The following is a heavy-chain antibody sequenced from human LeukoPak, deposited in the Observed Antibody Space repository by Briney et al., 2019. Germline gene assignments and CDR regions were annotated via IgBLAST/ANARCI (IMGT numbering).Heavy chain of an antibody. D-gene: IGHD5-12*01. Sequence: SETLSLTCTVPGGSISSIYFYWAWIRQPPGKGLEWIGSIYYSGSTYYNPSLKSRVTISVDTSKNQFSLKLSSVTAADTAVYYCARHIGGYTIDYWGQGTLVTVSS. CDR2: IYYSGST. CDR1: GGSISSIYFY. J-gene: IGHJ4*02. CDR3: ARHIGGYTIDY. V-gene: IGHV4-39*01.